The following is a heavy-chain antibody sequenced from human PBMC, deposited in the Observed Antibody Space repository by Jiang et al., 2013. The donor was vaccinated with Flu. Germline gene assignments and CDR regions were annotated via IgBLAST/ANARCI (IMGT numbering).Heavy chain of an antibody. CDR1: GGSISSGGYY. CDR2: THSSGVT. D-gene: IGHD3-10*01. Sequence: CTVSGGSISSGGYYLSWFRQPAGKGLEWIGRTHSSGVTKYNPSLQSRVTISIDSLRLSSVTAADTAMYYCARGPRAGPRGWFDPWGQGILVTVSS. CDR3: ARGPRAGPRGWFDP. J-gene: IGHJ5*02. V-gene: IGHV4-61*02.